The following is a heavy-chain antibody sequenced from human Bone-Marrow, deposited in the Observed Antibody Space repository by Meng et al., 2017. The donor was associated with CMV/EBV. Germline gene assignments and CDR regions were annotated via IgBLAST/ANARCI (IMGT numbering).Heavy chain of an antibody. CDR3: TTVTPSSIAARWSYYYYGMDV. D-gene: IGHD6-6*01. CDR1: GFTFSNAW. V-gene: IGHV3-15*01. Sequence: GGSLRLSCAASGFTFSNAWMSWVRQAPGKGLEWVGRIKSKTDGGTTDYAAPVKGRFTISRDDSKNTLYLQMNSLKTEDTAVYYCTTVTPSSIAARWSYYYYGMDVWGQGTTVTVSS. CDR2: IKSKTDGGTT. J-gene: IGHJ6*02.